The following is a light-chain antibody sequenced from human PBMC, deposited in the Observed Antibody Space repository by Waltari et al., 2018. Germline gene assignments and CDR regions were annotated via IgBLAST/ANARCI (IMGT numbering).Light chain of an antibody. CDR3: AAWDDTLNGWL. CDR2: YDD. Sequence: QSVLTQPPSVSEAPRQRVTISCSGSDSNIGSNGLNWYQQLPGKAPKLVIYYDDLIPSGVSDRFSGSKSGTSASLAISGLQSEDEADYYCAAWDDTLNGWLFGGGTKLTVL. J-gene: IGLJ3*02. CDR1: DSNIGSNG. V-gene: IGLV1-36*01.